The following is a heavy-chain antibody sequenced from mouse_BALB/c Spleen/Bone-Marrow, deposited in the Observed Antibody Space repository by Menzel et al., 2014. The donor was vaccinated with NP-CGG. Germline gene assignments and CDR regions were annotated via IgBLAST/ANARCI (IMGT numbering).Heavy chain of an antibody. J-gene: IGHJ3*01. CDR1: GYSFTGYT. CDR2: INPYNGGT. V-gene: IGHV1-18*01. Sequence: EVQLQQSGPALVKPGASMEISCKASGYSFTGYTMNWVKQSHGKNLEWIGLINPYNGGTTYNQKFKGKATLTVDKSSSTAYMELLSLTSEDSAVYYCARRDYYDYAWFAYWGQGTLVTVSA. D-gene: IGHD2-4*01. CDR3: ARRDYYDYAWFAY.